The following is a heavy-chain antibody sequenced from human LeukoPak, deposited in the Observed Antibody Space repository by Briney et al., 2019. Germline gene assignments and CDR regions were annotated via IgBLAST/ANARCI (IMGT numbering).Heavy chain of an antibody. J-gene: IGHJ4*02. CDR1: GFTFGDYA. V-gene: IGHV3-49*04. D-gene: IGHD3-22*01. CDR2: IRSKAYGGTT. Sequence: GGSLRLSCTASGFTFGDYAMSWVRQAPGKGLEWVGFIRSKAYGGTTEYAASVKGRFTISRDDSKSIAYLQMNSLKTVDTAVYYCTRDQRYPRWPYYYDSSGYYYGDYWGQGTLVTVSS. CDR3: TRDQRYPRWPYYYDSSGYYYGDY.